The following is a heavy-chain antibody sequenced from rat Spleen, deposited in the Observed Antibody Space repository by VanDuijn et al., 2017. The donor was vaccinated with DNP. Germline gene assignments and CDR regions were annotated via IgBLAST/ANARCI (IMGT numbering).Heavy chain of an antibody. V-gene: IGHV5-20*01. CDR1: GFTFSNYD. CDR3: TTGGVDY. Sequence: EVQLVESGGGLVQPGRSMKLSCAASGFTFSNYDMAWVRQAPTKGLEWVASISYDGRSTYYRDSVKGRFTISRDNAKSTLYLQMDSLRSEDTATYYCTTGGVDYWGQGVMVTVSS. D-gene: IGHD1-11*01. J-gene: IGHJ2*01. CDR2: ISYDGRST.